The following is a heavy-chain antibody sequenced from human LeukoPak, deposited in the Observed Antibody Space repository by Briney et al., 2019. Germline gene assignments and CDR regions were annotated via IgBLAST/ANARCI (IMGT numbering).Heavy chain of an antibody. D-gene: IGHD4-23*01. J-gene: IGHJ4*02. CDR2: ILYEGSNK. V-gene: IGHV3-33*06. Sequence: GGSLTLFCAASGFIFSSYGMLWVRHSPGKGLECLAVILYEGSNKYYADCVKGRFANSRDNSKSTLYLQMTSLRAEDTAVYYCAKDRDYGGNAGLVSWGQGTLVTVSS. CDR1: GFIFSSYG. CDR3: AKDRDYGGNAGLVS.